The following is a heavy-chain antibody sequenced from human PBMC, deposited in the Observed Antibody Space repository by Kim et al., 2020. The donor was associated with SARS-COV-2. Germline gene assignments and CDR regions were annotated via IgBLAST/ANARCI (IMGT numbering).Heavy chain of an antibody. CDR2: ISAYNGNT. V-gene: IGHV1-18*04. CDR1: GYTFTSYG. Sequence: ASVKVSCKASGYTFTSYGISWVRQAPGQGLEWMGWISAYNGNTNYAQKLQGRVTMTTDTSTSTAYMELGSLRSDDTAVYYCARDSCYYDSCGYYYVYCLPKGAGNYFDYWGQGTLVTVSS. CDR3: ARDSCYYDSCGYYYVYCLPKGAGNYFDY. J-gene: IGHJ4*02. D-gene: IGHD3-22*01.